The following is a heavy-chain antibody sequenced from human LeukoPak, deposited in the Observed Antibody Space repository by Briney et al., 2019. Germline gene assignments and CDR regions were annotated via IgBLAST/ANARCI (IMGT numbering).Heavy chain of an antibody. V-gene: IGHV1-18*01. CDR2: ISALNDYT. CDR3: ARDSPRLYATGWSDF. CDR1: GYSFTSYD. Sequence: ASVKVSCKASGYSFTSYDINWVRQAPGQGPEWMGWISALNDYTNRPQKFHGRITMTTDRSTSTAYLELTSLKSDDTAVYFCARDSPRLYATGWSDFWGQGTLVTVSS. J-gene: IGHJ5*01. D-gene: IGHD2-8*01.